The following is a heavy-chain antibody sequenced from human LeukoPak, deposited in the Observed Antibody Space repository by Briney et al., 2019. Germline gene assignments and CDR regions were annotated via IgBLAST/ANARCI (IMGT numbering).Heavy chain of an antibody. Sequence: SDTRYSPSFHGQFTISADKSISTAYLQWSSLKASDTAMYYCARRGYYGSGSSPGLYYFDYWGQGTLVTVSS. CDR3: ARRGYYGSGSSPGLYYFDY. J-gene: IGHJ4*02. V-gene: IGHV5-51*01. D-gene: IGHD3-10*01. CDR2: SDT.